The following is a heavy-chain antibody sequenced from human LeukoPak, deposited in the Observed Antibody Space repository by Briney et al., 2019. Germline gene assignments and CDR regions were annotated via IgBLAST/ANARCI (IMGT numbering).Heavy chain of an antibody. CDR3: ARTQWEPEYYFDY. CDR1: GGSISSSSYY. CDR2: IYYSGST. J-gene: IGHJ4*02. Sequence: SETLSLTCTVSGGSISSSSYYLGWIRQPPGKGLEWIGSIYYSGSTYYNPSLKSRVTISVDTSKNQFSLKLSSVTAADTAVYYSARTQWEPEYYFDYWGQGTLVTVSS. D-gene: IGHD1-26*01. V-gene: IGHV4-39*01.